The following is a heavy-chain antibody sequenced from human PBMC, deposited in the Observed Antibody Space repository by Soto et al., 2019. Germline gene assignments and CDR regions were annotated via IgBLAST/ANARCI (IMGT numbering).Heavy chain of an antibody. CDR2: TSYDGNNK. D-gene: IGHD3-16*01. CDR3: ARWGTTGGFDL. CDR1: GFMFKSYV. V-gene: IGHV3-30*19. J-gene: IGHJ4*02. Sequence: QLQLVESGGGVVQPGTSLRLSCTASGFMFKSYVMHWVRQAPGKGLEWVALTSYDGNNKYYGDSGKGRFTVSRDNSKNTLHLQRDSLRPEDTALYYCARWGTTGGFDLWGQGTLVSVSS.